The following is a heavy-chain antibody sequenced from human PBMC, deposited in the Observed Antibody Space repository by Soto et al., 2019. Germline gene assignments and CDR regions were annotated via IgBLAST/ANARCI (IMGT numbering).Heavy chain of an antibody. CDR2: VSGSGGST. J-gene: IGHJ5*02. Sequence: GGSLRLSCAASGFTFSSYAMSWVRQAPGKGLEWVSTVSGSGGSTYYADSVKGRFTLSRDNSKNTLHLQMNSLSVEDTAVYYCAKGSTVEIPADRFHPWAQGTLVPVSS. D-gene: IGHD2-8*02. CDR3: AKGSTVEIPADRFHP. V-gene: IGHV3-23*01. CDR1: GFTFSSYA.